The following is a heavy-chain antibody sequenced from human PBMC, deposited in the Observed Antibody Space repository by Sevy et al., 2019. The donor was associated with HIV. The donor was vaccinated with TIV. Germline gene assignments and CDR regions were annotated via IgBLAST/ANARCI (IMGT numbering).Heavy chain of an antibody. Sequence: GGSLRLSCAASGFIFSSYWMSWVRQAPGKGLEWLANIKQDGSEKYYVDSVKGRFTISRDNAKNSLYLQMNSLRAEDTAVYYCARVGASYDYVWGSSPYYMDVWGKGTTVTVSS. CDR3: ARVGASYDYVWGSSPYYMDV. J-gene: IGHJ6*03. CDR1: GFIFSSYW. V-gene: IGHV3-7*01. D-gene: IGHD3-16*01. CDR2: IKQDGSEK.